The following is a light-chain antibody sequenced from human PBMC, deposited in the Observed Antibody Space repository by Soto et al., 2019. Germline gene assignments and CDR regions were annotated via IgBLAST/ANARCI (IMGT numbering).Light chain of an antibody. Sequence: EIVLTQSPGTLSLSPGERATLSCRASQSVSSSFLAWYHQKPGQAPRLLIYGADSRATGIPDKFSGSWSWTDVTLTIRRREHEDFAVYYCQQYCSSHTFGVGTKVESK. CDR1: QSVSSSF. V-gene: IGKV3-20*01. CDR3: QQYCSSHT. CDR2: GAD. J-gene: IGKJ4*01.